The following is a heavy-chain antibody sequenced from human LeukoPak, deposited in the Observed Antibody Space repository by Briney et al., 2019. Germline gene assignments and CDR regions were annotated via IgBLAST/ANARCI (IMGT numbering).Heavy chain of an antibody. Sequence: SVKVSCKASGGTFSSYAISWVRQAPGQGLEWMGGIIPIFGTANYAQKFQGRVTITADKSTSTAYMELSSLRSEDTAVYYCARGNYDFWSGYHENDAFDIWGQGTMVTVSS. D-gene: IGHD3-3*01. V-gene: IGHV1-69*06. J-gene: IGHJ3*02. CDR1: GGTFSSYA. CDR2: IIPIFGTA. CDR3: ARGNYDFWSGYHENDAFDI.